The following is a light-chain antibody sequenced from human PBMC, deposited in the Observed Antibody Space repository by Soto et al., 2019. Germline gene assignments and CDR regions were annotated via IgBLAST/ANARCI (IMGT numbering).Light chain of an antibody. Sequence: DIQMTQSPSSLFASVVDRVTITCLASQSISRYLNWYQQKAGKAPKLLIYAASSLQSGVPSRFSGSGSGTDFTLTISRLEPEDFTVYYCQQYGSSPFTFGPGTKVDIK. J-gene: IGKJ3*01. V-gene: IGKV1-39*01. CDR3: QQYGSSPFT. CDR1: QSISRY. CDR2: AAS.